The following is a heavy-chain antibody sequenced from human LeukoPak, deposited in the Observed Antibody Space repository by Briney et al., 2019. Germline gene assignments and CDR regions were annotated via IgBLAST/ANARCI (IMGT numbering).Heavy chain of an antibody. D-gene: IGHD6-19*01. CDR3: ARVTNRVAVAGTLGPYYYYYMDV. Sequence: SETLSLTCTVSGGSISSSSYYWGWIRQPPGKGLEWIGSIYYSGNTYYNASLKSQVSISIDTSKNQFSLKLSSVTAADTAVYYCARVTNRVAVAGTLGPYYYYYMDVWGKGTTVTVSS. V-gene: IGHV4-39*01. CDR2: IYYSGNT. CDR1: GGSISSSSYY. J-gene: IGHJ6*03.